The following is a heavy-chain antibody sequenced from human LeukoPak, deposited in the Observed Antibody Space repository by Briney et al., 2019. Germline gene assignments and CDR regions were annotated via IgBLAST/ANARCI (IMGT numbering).Heavy chain of an antibody. D-gene: IGHD4-17*01. CDR1: GFTFSRYW. J-gene: IGHJ6*03. CDR2: INSDGTTT. Sequence: GGSLRLSCAASGFTFSRYWVFWVRQAPGKGLVCVSRINSDGTTTNYADSVKGRFTISRDNAKNTLSLQLNSLRAEDTAVYYCASSGITVTGSYYYYMDVWGKGTTVTVSS. CDR3: ASSGITVTGSYYYYMDV. V-gene: IGHV3-74*01.